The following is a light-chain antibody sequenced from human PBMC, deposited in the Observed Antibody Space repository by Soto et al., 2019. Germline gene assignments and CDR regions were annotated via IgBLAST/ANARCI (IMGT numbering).Light chain of an antibody. Sequence: EIVLTQSPGTLSLSPGERATLSCGASQSVSSSYLAWYQQKPGQAPRLLIYGASSRATGIPDRFSGSGSGTDFTLTISRLEPEDFAVYYCQQCDSSPVTFGQGTKVEIK. CDR3: QQCDSSPVT. CDR1: QSVSSSY. V-gene: IGKV3-20*01. CDR2: GAS. J-gene: IGKJ1*01.